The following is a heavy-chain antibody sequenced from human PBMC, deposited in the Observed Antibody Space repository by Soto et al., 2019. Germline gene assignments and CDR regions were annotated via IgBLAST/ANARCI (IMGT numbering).Heavy chain of an antibody. Sequence: QLQLQESGPGLVKPSETLSLTCTVSGGSISSSSYYWGWIHQPPGKGLEWIGSIYYSGSTYYNPSLKSRVTISVDTSKNQFSLKLSSVTAADTAVYYCARRDGYNPRGFDYWGQGTLVTVSS. D-gene: IGHD5-12*01. CDR1: GGSISSSSYY. J-gene: IGHJ4*02. CDR3: ARRDGYNPRGFDY. CDR2: IYYSGST. V-gene: IGHV4-39*01.